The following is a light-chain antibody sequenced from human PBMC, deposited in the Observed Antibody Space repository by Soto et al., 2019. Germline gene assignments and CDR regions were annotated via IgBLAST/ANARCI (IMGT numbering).Light chain of an antibody. CDR2: DDS. CDR1: NSGSKS. V-gene: IGLV3-21*02. J-gene: IGLJ1*01. CDR3: HVWDSSSDHYV. Sequence: SYELTQPPSVSVAPGQTARITCGGNNSGSKSVHWDQQKPRQAPVPVIYDDSDRTSGLPERSARSTSGNTATLTSSRVEDGDEADYYCHVWDSSSDHYVFGTGTKVTVL.